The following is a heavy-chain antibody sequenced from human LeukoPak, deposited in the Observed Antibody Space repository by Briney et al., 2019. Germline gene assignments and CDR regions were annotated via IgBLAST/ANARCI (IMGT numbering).Heavy chain of an antibody. CDR2: IIPILDIT. CDR3: ARANGNYWHAFDI. Sequence: GASVKVSCKASGYTFTGYYMHWVRQAPGQGLEWMGRIIPILDITNYAQKFQGRVTITADKSTSTAYMELSSLRSEDTAVYYCARANGNYWHAFDIWGQGTMVTVSS. J-gene: IGHJ3*02. CDR1: GYTFTGYY. D-gene: IGHD4-17*01. V-gene: IGHV1-69*04.